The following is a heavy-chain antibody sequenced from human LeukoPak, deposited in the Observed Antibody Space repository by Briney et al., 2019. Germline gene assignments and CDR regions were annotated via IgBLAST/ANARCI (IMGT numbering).Heavy chain of an antibody. D-gene: IGHD4-11*01. J-gene: IGHJ4*02. CDR1: GGSISGYY. CDR3: ANYHDYSNFQGAYYLDY. V-gene: IGHV4-59*08. CDR2: IYYSGST. Sequence: SETLSLTCTVSGGSISGYYWSWIRQPPGKGLEWIGNIYYSGSTNYNPSLKSRVTISVDTSKNQFSLKLSSVTAADTAVYYCANYHDYSNFQGAYYLDYWGQGTLVTVSA.